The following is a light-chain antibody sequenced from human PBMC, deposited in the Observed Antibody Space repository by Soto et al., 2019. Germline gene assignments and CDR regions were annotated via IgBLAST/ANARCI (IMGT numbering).Light chain of an antibody. CDR2: ASY. J-gene: IGKJ2*01. Sequence: DIPITQSPSSLSASVGDRVTITCRASQSISSHLNWYQPKLGITPRLLIFASYVLEVGVPSRFSCSGSESESTLTIDSMRPEADATGNCQHSYITHLSTFGQGTKVEIE. CDR1: QSISSH. V-gene: IGKV1-39*01. CDR3: QHSYITHLST.